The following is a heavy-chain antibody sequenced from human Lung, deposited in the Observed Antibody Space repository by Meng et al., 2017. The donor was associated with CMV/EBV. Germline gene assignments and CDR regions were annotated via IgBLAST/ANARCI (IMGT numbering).Heavy chain of an antibody. D-gene: IGHD2-2*01. J-gene: IGHJ4*02. CDR2: ISGGGGST. CDR1: GFTFSSYA. CDR3: ARATLEYCSSTSCYPFDY. V-gene: IGHV3-23*01. Sequence: GSLRLSXAASGFTFSSYAMTWVRQAPGKGLEWVSVISGGGGSTYYADSVKGRFTISRDNSKNTLYLQVNSLRAEDTAVYYCARATLEYCSSTSCYPFDYWGQGTLVTVSS.